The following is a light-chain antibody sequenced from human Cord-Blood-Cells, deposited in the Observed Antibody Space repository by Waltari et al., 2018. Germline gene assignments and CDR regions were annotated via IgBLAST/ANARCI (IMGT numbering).Light chain of an antibody. J-gene: IGLJ1*01. V-gene: IGLV1-47*01. CDR1: SSNIGSNY. CDR3: AAWDDSLSGYV. Sequence: QSVLTQPPSASGTPGQRVTISCSGSSSNIGSNYVSWYQQLPGTAPKLLIYRNNPRPSGVPDRFSGSKSGPSASLAISGLRSEDEADYYCAAWDDSLSGYVFGTGTKVTVL. CDR2: RNN.